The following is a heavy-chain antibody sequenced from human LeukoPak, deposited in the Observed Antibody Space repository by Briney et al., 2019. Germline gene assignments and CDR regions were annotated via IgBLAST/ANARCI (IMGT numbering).Heavy chain of an antibody. CDR1: GGSITSYTYY. Sequence: SETLSLTCTVSGGSITSYTYYWGWIRQPPGKGLEWVGSMSYSGSSYYNPSLKSRVTISLDTSKNQFSLKLTSVTAADTAVYYCARPSNYGSGLGILDWGQGTLVIVSS. D-gene: IGHD3-10*01. V-gene: IGHV4-39*01. CDR2: MSYSGSS. J-gene: IGHJ4*02. CDR3: ARPSNYGSGLGILD.